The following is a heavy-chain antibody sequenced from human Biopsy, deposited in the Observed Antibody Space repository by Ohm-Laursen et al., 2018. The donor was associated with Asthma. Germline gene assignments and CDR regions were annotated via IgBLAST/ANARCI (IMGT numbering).Heavy chain of an antibody. D-gene: IGHD3-9*01. CDR2: INSDNGNT. J-gene: IGHJ3*02. V-gene: IGHV1-3*01. Sequence: GSSVKVSCKASGYTFIHFAIHWVRQAPGQRLEWMGWINSDNGNTKYSQNFQGRVTIIRDTSASTSYMDLSSLRSEDTAVYYCARTYYDFLTGQVNDAFAMWGQGTMVTVSS. CDR1: GYTFIHFA. CDR3: ARTYYDFLTGQVNDAFAM.